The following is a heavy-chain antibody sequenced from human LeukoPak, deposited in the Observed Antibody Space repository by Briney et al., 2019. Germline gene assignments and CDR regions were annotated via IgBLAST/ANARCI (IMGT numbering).Heavy chain of an antibody. D-gene: IGHD6-19*01. CDR2: INSDGSST. J-gene: IGHJ4*02. Sequence: GGALRLSCAASRFTFSTYWMHWGRHAPGKGLVWVSRINSDGSSTGYADSVKSRFTISRDNATNTRYLQKHSLRAQGTPPDYCLGSRGWGGFDYWGQGSLVTVSS. V-gene: IGHV3-74*01. CDR3: LGSRGWGGFDY. CDR1: RFTFSTYW.